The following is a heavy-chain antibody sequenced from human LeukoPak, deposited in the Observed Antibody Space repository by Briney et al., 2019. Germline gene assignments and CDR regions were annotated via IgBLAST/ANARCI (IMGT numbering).Heavy chain of an antibody. V-gene: IGHV3-66*01. Sequence: GGSLRLSCAASGFTVSSNYMSWVRQAPGKGLEWVSVIYSGGSTYYADSVKGRFTISRDNSKNTLYLQMNSLRAEDTAVYYCASSYSGYDFYAFDIWGQGTMVTVSS. CDR3: ASSYSGYDFYAFDI. J-gene: IGHJ3*02. D-gene: IGHD5-12*01. CDR2: IYSGGST. CDR1: GFTVSSNY.